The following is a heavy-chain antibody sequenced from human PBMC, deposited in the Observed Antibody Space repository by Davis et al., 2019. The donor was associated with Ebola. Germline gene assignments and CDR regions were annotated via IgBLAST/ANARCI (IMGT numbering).Heavy chain of an antibody. CDR3: ARGRHTKAFAI. D-gene: IGHD2-8*01. CDR2: INHSGRT. J-gene: IGHJ3*02. CDR1: AASFRGNY. Sequence: SQTLSPTFLLHAASFRGNYWSWNRQPAGKGPEWKGEINHSGRTNYNPSLNSRVTISVATPKNQFSLKLSSVTAADTAVYYSARGRHTKAFAIWGQGTMVTVS. V-gene: IGHV4-34*01.